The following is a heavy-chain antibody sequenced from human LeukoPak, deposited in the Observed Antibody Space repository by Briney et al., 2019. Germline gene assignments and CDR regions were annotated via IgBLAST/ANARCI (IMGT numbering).Heavy chain of an antibody. Sequence: SETLSLTCTVSGYSISSGYYWGWIRQPPGKGLEWIGSIYHSGSTYYNPSLKSRVTISVDTSKNQFSLKLSSVTAADTAVYYCARVFKDEYNWNPLDYWGQGTLVTVSS. CDR3: ARVFKDEYNWNPLDY. J-gene: IGHJ4*02. V-gene: IGHV4-38-2*02. CDR1: GYSISSGYY. D-gene: IGHD1-20*01. CDR2: IYHSGST.